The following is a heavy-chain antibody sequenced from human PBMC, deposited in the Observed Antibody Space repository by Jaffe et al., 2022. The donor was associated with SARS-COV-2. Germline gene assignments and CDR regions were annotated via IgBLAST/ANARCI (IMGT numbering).Heavy chain of an antibody. CDR2: ISSSSVTI. Sequence: EVQLVESGGGLVQPGGSLRLSCAASGFTFSSYSMNWVRQAPGKGLEWVSYISSSSVTIYYADSVKGRFTISRDNAKNSLYVQMNSLRDEDTAVYYCARDRSGSYSYGMDVWGQGTTVTVSS. V-gene: IGHV3-48*02. J-gene: IGHJ6*02. CDR1: GFTFSSYS. CDR3: ARDRSGSYSYGMDV. D-gene: IGHD3-10*01.